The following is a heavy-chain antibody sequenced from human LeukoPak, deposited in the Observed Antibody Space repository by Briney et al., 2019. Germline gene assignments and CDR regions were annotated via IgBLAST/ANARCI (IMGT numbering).Heavy chain of an antibody. Sequence: GGSLRLSWAAAGNYWRHWVRQAPGKGLVWVSHINSDGSWTSYADSVKGRFTISKDNAKNTVYLQMNSLRAEDTAVYYCVSFYETYWGRGTLVTVSS. J-gene: IGHJ4*02. CDR2: INSDGSWT. CDR1: GNYW. D-gene: IGHD2/OR15-2a*01. V-gene: IGHV3-74*01. CDR3: VSFYETY.